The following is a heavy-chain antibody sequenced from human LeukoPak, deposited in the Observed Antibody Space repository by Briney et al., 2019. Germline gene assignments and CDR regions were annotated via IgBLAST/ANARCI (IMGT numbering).Heavy chain of an antibody. CDR2: IKGSGDST. J-gene: IGHJ4*02. CDR3: AREYSSSSDY. D-gene: IGHD6-6*01. CDR1: GFTLSSYS. Sequence: GGSLRLSCAASGFTLSSYSMNWVRQAPGKGPEWVSLIKGSGDSTYYADSVRGRFTISRDNSKNTLYLQMNSLRAEDTAVYYCAREYSSSSDYWGQGTLVTVSS. V-gene: IGHV3-NL1*01.